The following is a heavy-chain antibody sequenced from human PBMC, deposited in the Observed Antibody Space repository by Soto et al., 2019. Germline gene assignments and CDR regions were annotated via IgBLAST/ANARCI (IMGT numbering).Heavy chain of an antibody. Sequence: SETLSLTCAVYGGSFSGYYWTWIRQPPGTGLEWIGEINHSGSTNYNPSLKSRVTISVDTSKNQFSLKLTSVTAADTAVYYCARDQNGSGNYYTRYFDYWGQGTLVTVSS. CDR1: GGSFSGYY. CDR3: ARDQNGSGNYYTRYFDY. CDR2: INHSGST. V-gene: IGHV4-34*01. J-gene: IGHJ4*02. D-gene: IGHD3-10*01.